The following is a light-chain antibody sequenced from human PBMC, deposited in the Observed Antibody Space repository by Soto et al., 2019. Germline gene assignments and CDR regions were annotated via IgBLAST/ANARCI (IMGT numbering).Light chain of an antibody. CDR3: QQYNNWPLT. Sequence: EIVRTQSPATLSVSPGERATLSCRASQSVSSNLAWYQQKPGQAPRLLIYGASTRATGIPARFSGSGSGTEFTLTISSLQSAEFSVYYCQQYNNWPLTFGGGTKVEIK. CDR1: QSVSSN. J-gene: IGKJ4*01. V-gene: IGKV3D-15*01. CDR2: GAS.